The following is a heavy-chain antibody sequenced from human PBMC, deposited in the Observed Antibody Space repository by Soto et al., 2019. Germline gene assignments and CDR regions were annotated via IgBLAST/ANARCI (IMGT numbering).Heavy chain of an antibody. CDR2: IYWDDDK. J-gene: IGHJ5*02. CDR1: GFSLSTSGVG. V-gene: IGHV2-5*02. D-gene: IGHD3-16*02. CDR3: ARGDYDYIWGSYRFGPNCFDP. Sequence: QITLKESGPTLVKPTQTLTLTCTFSGFSLSTSGVGVGWIRQPPGKALEWLALIYWDDDKRYSPSLTSRLTITKDTSKNQVVLTMTNMDPVDTATYYCARGDYDYIWGSYRFGPNCFDPWGQGTLVTVSS.